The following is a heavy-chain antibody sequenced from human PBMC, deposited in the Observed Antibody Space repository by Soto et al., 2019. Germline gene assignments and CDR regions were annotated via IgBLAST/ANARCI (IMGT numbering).Heavy chain of an antibody. V-gene: IGHV1-46*03. CDR1: GYTFTSYY. Sequence: QVQLVQSGAEVKKPGASVKVSCKASGYTFTSYYMHWVRQAPGQGLEWMGIINPSGGSTSYARKFEGRVTMTRDASTSTVYMRLGSLGSEDTAVYYCARSPASSSGWFGGWFDPWGQGTLVTVSS. CDR3: ARSPASSSGWFGGWFDP. J-gene: IGHJ5*02. CDR2: INPSGGST. D-gene: IGHD6-19*01.